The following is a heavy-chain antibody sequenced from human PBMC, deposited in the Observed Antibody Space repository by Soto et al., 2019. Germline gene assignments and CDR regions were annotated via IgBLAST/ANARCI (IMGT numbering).Heavy chain of an antibody. Sequence: SETLSLTCTVSGGSIYRSGYYWGWIRQPPGRGLEWIGNIDYNGVTYSNPSLKSRVTISRDTSKNQFSLKLTSVTAAGTALYYCGKVLVGATGHTDSDSWGPGTLVTVSS. D-gene: IGHD2-15*01. J-gene: IGHJ4*02. CDR1: GGSIYRSGYY. V-gene: IGHV4-39*01. CDR2: IDYNGVT. CDR3: GKVLVGATGHTDSDS.